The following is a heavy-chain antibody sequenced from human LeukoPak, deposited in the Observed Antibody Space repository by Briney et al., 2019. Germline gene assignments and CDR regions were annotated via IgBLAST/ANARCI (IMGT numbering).Heavy chain of an antibody. D-gene: IGHD6-13*01. Sequence: SETLSLTCTVSGGSISSGDYYWSWIRQPPGKGLEWIGYIYYSGSTYYNPSLKSRVTISVDTSKNQFSLKLSSVTAADTAVYYCARGIRIAAAGRDSYNWFDPWGQGTLVTVSS. V-gene: IGHV4-30-4*01. CDR1: GGSISSGDYY. CDR3: ARGIRIAAAGRDSYNWFDP. J-gene: IGHJ5*02. CDR2: IYYSGST.